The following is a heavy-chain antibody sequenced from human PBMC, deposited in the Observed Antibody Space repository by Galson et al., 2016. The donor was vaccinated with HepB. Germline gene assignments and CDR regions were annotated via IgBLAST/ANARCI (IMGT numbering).Heavy chain of an antibody. J-gene: IGHJ6*02. V-gene: IGHV3-7*01. CDR2: IRPDGSEK. Sequence: SLRLSCAASGITFSSFWMTWVRQAPGKGLEWVANIRPDGSEKFYVDSVKGRFTISRDNAKNSLYLQMNSLRAEDTAVYYCARDRGSHARGGHYYYFGMDVWGQGTTVIVSS. D-gene: IGHD1-26*01. CDR3: ARDRGSHARGGHYYYFGMDV. CDR1: GITFSSFW.